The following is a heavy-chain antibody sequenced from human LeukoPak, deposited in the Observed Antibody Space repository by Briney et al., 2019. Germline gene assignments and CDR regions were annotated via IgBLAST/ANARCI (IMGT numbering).Heavy chain of an antibody. CDR2: IIPIFGTA. CDR3: ARDPDILTGLGHGAFDI. CDR1: GGTFSSYA. J-gene: IGHJ3*02. D-gene: IGHD3-9*01. V-gene: IGHV1-69*05. Sequence: SVKVSCKASGGTFSSYAISWVRQAPGQGLEWMGRIIPIFGTANYAQRFQGRVTITTDESTSTAYMELSSLRSEDTAVYYCARDPDILTGLGHGAFDIWGQGTMVTVSS.